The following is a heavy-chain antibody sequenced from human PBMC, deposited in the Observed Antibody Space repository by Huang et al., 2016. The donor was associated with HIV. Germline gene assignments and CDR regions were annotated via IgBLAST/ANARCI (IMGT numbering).Heavy chain of an antibody. CDR2: NNSDGSSK. CDR3: ARDPRIQSWLNFFDY. J-gene: IGHJ4*02. Sequence: EVQLVESGGGLVQPGGSLRLSCAASGFCISSYWMHWVRQAPGKGRVCVSRNNSDGSSKSYADSVKGRFTISRDNAKNTQYLQMNSLRAEDTAVYYCARDPRIQSWLNFFDYWGQGTLVSVSS. D-gene: IGHD3-22*01. CDR1: GFCISSYW. V-gene: IGHV3-74*01.